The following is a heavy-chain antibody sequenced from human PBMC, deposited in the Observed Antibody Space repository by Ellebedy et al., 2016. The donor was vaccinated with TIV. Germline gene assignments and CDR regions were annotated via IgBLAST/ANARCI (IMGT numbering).Heavy chain of an antibody. V-gene: IGHV3-30*02. J-gene: IGHJ4*02. Sequence: PGGSLRLSCAPSGITFRSYGMHWVRQAPGKGLEWVASIQYDGTKKYYADSVKGRFTISRDSSKNTLYLQMNSLRAEDTAVYYCAKDSDYASFENWGQGTLVTVSS. CDR1: GITFRSYG. D-gene: IGHD4-17*01. CDR2: IQYDGTKK. CDR3: AKDSDYASFEN.